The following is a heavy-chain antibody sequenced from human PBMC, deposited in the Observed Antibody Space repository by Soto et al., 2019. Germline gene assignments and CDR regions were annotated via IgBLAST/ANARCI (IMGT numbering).Heavy chain of an antibody. V-gene: IGHV4-34*01. CDR1: GGSFSGYY. Sequence: SETLSLTCAVYGGSFSGYYWSWIRQPPGKGLEWIGEINHSGSTNYNPSLKSRVIISVDTSKNQFSLKVSSVTAADTAVYYCERTRXYCINGVCYRYWGQGTQVTVSS. CDR2: INHSGST. CDR3: ERTRXYCINGVCYRY. J-gene: IGHJ4*02. D-gene: IGHD2-8*01.